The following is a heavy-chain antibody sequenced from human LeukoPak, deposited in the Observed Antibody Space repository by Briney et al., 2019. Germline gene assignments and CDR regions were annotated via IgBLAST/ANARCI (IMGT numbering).Heavy chain of an antibody. D-gene: IGHD2-2*01. J-gene: IGHJ4*02. Sequence: GLEWIGYIYYSGSTNYNPSLKSRVSVSIDTSKNQFSLKLSSVTAADTAVYYCARWSGYALDWGQGTLVTVSS. CDR2: IYYSGST. V-gene: IGHV4-59*01. CDR3: ARWSGYALD.